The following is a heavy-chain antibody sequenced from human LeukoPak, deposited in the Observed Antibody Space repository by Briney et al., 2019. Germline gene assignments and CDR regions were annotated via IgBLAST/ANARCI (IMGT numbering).Heavy chain of an antibody. V-gene: IGHV3-43*01. CDR1: GFTFDDFT. CDR3: AREICSGGSCYFFDY. D-gene: IGHD2-15*01. CDR2: ISWDGVNT. Sequence: GGSLRLSCAASGFTFDDFTMHWVRQPPGKGLEWVSLISWDGVNTYYSDSVKGRFRISRDNAKNSLYLQMNSLRAEDTALYYCAREICSGGSCYFFDYWGQGTLVTVSS. J-gene: IGHJ4*02.